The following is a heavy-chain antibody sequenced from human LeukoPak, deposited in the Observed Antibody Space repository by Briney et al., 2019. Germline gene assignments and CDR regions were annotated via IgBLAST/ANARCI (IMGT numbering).Heavy chain of an antibody. Sequence: GGSLRLSCAASGFTFSSYAMHWVRQAPGKGLEWVAIVLYDGSDTHHSDSVKGRFVISRDNSRNTLYLQMNSLRPEDTAVYYCARAPTRAYSDYFDSWGQGTLVTVSS. J-gene: IGHJ4*02. CDR1: GFTFSSYA. CDR2: VLYDGSDT. D-gene: IGHD6-13*01. CDR3: ARAPTRAYSDYFDS. V-gene: IGHV3-30*09.